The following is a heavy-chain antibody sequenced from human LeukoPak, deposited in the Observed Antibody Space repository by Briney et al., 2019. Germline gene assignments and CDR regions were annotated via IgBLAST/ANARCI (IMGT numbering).Heavy chain of an antibody. CDR1: GGTFNSYA. CDR2: IIPIFGTA. Sequence: SVTVSYKASGGTFNSYAFSWVRQAPGHGLEWMGGIIPIFGTANYAQKFQGRVTITADKSTSTAYMELSSLRSEDTAVYYCAREEYGMDVWSKGTTVTVPS. CDR3: AREEYGMDV. J-gene: IGHJ6*04. V-gene: IGHV1-69*06.